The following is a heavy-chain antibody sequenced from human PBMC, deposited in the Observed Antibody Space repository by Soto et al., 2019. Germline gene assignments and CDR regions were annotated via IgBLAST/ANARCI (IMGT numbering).Heavy chain of an antibody. V-gene: IGHV3-33*05. CDR3: ADIGGYDSVGGAY. CDR1: GFTFSAYG. CDR2: ISFNGRNT. J-gene: IGHJ4*02. Sequence: QVQLVESGGGVVQPGKSLRLSCAASGFTFSAYGMHWVRQAPGKGLEWVTFISFNGRNTDYADSVKGRFTVSRDNARNRLYLQINSLRAEGTAVYYCADIGGYDSVGGAYWGQGALVTVSS. D-gene: IGHD3-16*01.